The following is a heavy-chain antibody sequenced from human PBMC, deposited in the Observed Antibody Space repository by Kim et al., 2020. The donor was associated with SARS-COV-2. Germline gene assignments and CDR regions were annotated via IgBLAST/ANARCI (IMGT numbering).Heavy chain of an antibody. J-gene: IGHJ6*02. CDR3: TTENTAMGLYYYYGMDV. CDR2: IKSKTDGGTT. Sequence: GGSLRLSCAASGFTFSNAWMSWVRQAPGKGLEWVGRIKSKTDGGTTDYAAPVKGRFTISRDDSKNTLYLQMNSLKTEDTAVYYCTTENTAMGLYYYYGMDVWGQGTTVTVSS. D-gene: IGHD5-18*01. CDR1: GFTFSNAW. V-gene: IGHV3-15*01.